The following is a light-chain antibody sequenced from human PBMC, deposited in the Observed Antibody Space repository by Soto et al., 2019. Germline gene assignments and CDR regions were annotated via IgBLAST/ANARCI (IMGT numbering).Light chain of an antibody. Sequence: ENVLTQSPGTLSLSPGERATLSCRASQSVTINYLAWYQQKPGQAPRLLIYGVSTRATGIPNRFSGSGSGTDFTLTISRLEPEDFAVYYCQQRSNWPPITFGQGTRLEIK. CDR2: GVS. CDR3: QQRSNWPPIT. CDR1: QSVTINY. V-gene: IGKV3D-20*02. J-gene: IGKJ5*01.